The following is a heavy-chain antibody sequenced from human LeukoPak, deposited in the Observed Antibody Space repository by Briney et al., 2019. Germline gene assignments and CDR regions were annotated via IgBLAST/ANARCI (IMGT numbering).Heavy chain of an antibody. V-gene: IGHV4-59*01. CDR2: IYYSGST. J-gene: IGHJ4*02. D-gene: IGHD3-22*01. CDR1: GGSISSYY. CDR3: ATGYYPNNFDY. Sequence: SETLSLTCTVSGGSISSYYWSWIRQPPGKGLGCIGYIYYSGSTNYNPSLKSRVTISVDTSKNQFSLKLSSVTATDTAVYYCATGYYPNNFDYWGQGTLVTVSS.